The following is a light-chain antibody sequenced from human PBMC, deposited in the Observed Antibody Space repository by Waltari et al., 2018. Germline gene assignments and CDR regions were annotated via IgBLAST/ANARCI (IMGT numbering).Light chain of an antibody. CDR3: QQYYNTPYT. CDR1: QSVLYSSNNKNY. J-gene: IGKJ2*01. CDR2: WAS. Sequence: DIVMTQSPDSLAVSLGERATVNCKSSQSVLYSSNNKNYLAWYHQKAGQPPKLRIAWASTWEAGVPDRFSGSGSGTNFTLTISSLQAEDVAVYYCQQYYNTPYTFGQGTKLAIK. V-gene: IGKV4-1*01.